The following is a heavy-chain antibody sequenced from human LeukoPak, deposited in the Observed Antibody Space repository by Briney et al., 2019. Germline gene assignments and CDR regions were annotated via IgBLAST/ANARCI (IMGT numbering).Heavy chain of an antibody. Sequence: GGSLRLSCAASGFTFSSYSMSWVRQAPGKGLEWVSAISCSGGSTYYADSVKGRFTISRDNSKNTLYLQMNRLRAEDPAVYYCAKTAVARVIDAFDIWGQGTMVTVSS. J-gene: IGHJ3*02. CDR3: AKTAVARVIDAFDI. D-gene: IGHD6-19*01. CDR1: GFTFSSYS. V-gene: IGHV3-23*01. CDR2: ISCSGGST.